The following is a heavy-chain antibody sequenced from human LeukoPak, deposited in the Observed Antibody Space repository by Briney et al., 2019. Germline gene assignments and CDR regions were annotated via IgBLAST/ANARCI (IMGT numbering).Heavy chain of an antibody. CDR3: ASPSVTEKNYRYSSGWYPSH. J-gene: IGHJ4*02. Sequence: SETLSLTCAVSGYSISSGYYWGWIRQPPGKGLEWIGSIYHSGSTYYNPSLKSRVTISVDTSKNQFSLKLSSVTAADTAVYYCASPSVTEKNYRYSSGWYPSHWGQGTLVTVSS. CDR2: IYHSGST. CDR1: GYSISSGYY. V-gene: IGHV4-38-2*01. D-gene: IGHD6-19*01.